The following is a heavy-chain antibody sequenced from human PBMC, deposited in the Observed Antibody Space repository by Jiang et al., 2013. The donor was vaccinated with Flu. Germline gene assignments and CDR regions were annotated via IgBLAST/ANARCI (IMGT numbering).Heavy chain of an antibody. J-gene: IGHJ6*02. V-gene: IGHV3-30*04. Sequence: VQLVESGGGVVQPGRSLRLSCAASGFTFTSYAMQWVRQAPGKGLEWVALISFDGSMKYFADSVKGRFTISRDNSKNTLYLQMNSLRAEDTAVYYCVTGGDRAVVRGNMRYYGMDVWGQGTTVTVSS. D-gene: IGHD3-10*01. CDR3: VTGGDRAVVRGNMRYYGMDV. CDR1: GFTFTSYA. CDR2: ISFDGSMK.